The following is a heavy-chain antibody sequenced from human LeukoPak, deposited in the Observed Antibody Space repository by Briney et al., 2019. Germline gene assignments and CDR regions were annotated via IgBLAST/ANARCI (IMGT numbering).Heavy chain of an antibody. D-gene: IGHD2-15*01. V-gene: IGHV3-64*01. J-gene: IGHJ1*01. CDR2: ISSNGGST. Sequence: PGGSLRLSCAASGFTFSSYAMHWVRQAPGKGLEYVSAISSNGGSTYYANSVKGRFTISRDNSKNTLYLQMGSLRAEDMAVYYCARDDNAYCSGGSCSYFQHWGQGTLVTVSS. CDR3: ARDDNAYCSGGSCSYFQH. CDR1: GFTFSSYA.